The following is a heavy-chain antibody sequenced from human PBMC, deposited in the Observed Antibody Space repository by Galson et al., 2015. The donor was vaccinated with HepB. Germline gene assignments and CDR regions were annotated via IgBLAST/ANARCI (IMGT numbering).Heavy chain of an antibody. D-gene: IGHD3-9*01. Sequence: SVKVSCKASGYTFTGYAMHWVRQAPGQRLEWMGWINAGNGNTKYSQKFQGRVTITRDTSASTAYMELSSLRSEDTAVYYCARDPCIIVLRYFDWLAPRIRCDAFDIRGQGTMVTVSS. V-gene: IGHV1-3*01. CDR2: INAGNGNT. CDR3: ARDPCIIVLRYFDWLAPRIRCDAFDI. CDR1: GYTFTGYA. J-gene: IGHJ3*02.